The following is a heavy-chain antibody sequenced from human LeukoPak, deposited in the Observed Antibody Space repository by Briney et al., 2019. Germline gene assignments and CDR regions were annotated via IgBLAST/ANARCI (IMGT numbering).Heavy chain of an antibody. CDR1: GGTFSSYA. CDR3: ARAPFPGSGTSTPNNFDY. D-gene: IGHD2-2*01. Sequence: SVKVSCKASGGTFSSYAISWVRQAPGQGREWRGGIIPIFGTANYAQKFQGRVTITTDESMSTAYMELSSLRSEDTAVYYCARAPFPGSGTSTPNNFDYWGQGTLVTVSS. CDR2: IIPIFGTA. V-gene: IGHV1-69*05. J-gene: IGHJ4*02.